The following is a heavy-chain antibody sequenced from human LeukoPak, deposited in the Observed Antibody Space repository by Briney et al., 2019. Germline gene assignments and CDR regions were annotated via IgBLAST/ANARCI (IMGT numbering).Heavy chain of an antibody. CDR3: ATGNNYDYVWGSYRPFDY. J-gene: IGHJ4*02. Sequence: ASVKVSCKASGYTFTGYYMHWVRQAPGKGLEWMGGFDPEDGETIYAQKFQGRVTMTEDTSTDTAYMELSSLRSEDTAVYYCATGNNYDYVWGSYRPFDYWGQGTLVTVSS. D-gene: IGHD3-16*02. CDR2: FDPEDGET. CDR1: GYTFTGYY. V-gene: IGHV1-24*01.